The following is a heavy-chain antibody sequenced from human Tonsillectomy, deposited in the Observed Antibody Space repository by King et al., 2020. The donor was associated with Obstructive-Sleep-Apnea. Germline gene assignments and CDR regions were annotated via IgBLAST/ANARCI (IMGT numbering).Heavy chain of an antibody. Sequence: QLVQSGAEVKKPGASVKVSCKASGYTFTNYGITWVRQAPGQGPEWMGWISAYNGNTNYAQKLQGRVTMTTDTSTSTAYMELRSLRSDDTAVYYCARVRGGYNLDFYYGMDVWGQGTTVTVSS. J-gene: IGHJ6*02. D-gene: IGHD5-24*01. CDR2: ISAYNGNT. CDR3: ARVRGGYNLDFYYGMDV. V-gene: IGHV1-18*01. CDR1: GYTFTNYG.